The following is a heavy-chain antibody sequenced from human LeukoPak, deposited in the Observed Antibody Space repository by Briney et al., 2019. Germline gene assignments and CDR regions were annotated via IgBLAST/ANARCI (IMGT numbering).Heavy chain of an antibody. D-gene: IGHD3-10*01. CDR3: ARGSPYGRNWFDP. CDR2: INHSGST. V-gene: IGHV4-34*01. Sequence: PSDTLSLTCAVYGGSFSGYYWSWIRQPPGKGLEWIGEINHSGSTNYNPSLKSRVTISVDTSKNQFSLKLSSVTAADTAVYYCARGSPYGRNWFDPWGQGTLVTVSS. CDR1: GGSFSGYY. J-gene: IGHJ5*02.